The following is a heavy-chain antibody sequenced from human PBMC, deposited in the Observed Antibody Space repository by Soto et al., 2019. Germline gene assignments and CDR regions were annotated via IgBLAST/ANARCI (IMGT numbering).Heavy chain of an antibody. CDR1: GXPFSNAC. J-gene: IGHJ4*02. CDR3: TTEGIVSAGIYFDY. D-gene: IGHD2-2*01. V-gene: IGHV3-15*01. CDR2: IKSKTDGETT. Sequence: GSLRLSCAASGXPFSNACMVWVRQAPGKGLEWIGLIKSKTDGETTAYAAPVKGRFTISRDDSKNTVYLQMDSMKAEDTGVYDCTTEGIVSAGIYFDYWAQGTLGTVSS.